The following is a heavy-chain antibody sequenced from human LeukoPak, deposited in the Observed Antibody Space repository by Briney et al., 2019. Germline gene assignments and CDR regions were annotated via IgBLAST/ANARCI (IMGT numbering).Heavy chain of an antibody. CDR1: GFSLSTSGVG. CDR2: IYWNDDK. J-gene: IGHJ4*02. Sequence: SGPALVKPTQTLTLTCTFSGFSLSTSGVGVGWIRQPPGKALEWLALIYWNDDKRYSPSLKSRLTITKDTSKNQVVLTMTNMDPVDTATYYCAHRGGEVDYVWGSYRPVYYFDYWGQGTLVTVSS. CDR3: AHRGGEVDYVWGSYRPVYYFDY. V-gene: IGHV2-5*01. D-gene: IGHD3-16*02.